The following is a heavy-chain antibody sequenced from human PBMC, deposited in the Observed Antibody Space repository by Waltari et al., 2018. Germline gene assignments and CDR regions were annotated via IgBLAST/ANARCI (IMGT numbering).Heavy chain of an antibody. CDR1: GFTFSSHL. D-gene: IGHD3-9*01. J-gene: IGHJ4*02. V-gene: IGHV3-74*01. CDR2: SNDDGSRT. CDR3: GRESTTDWYVDH. Sequence: EVQMVESGGGLVQPGGSLRLSCAASGFTFSSHLMHWVRQGPGKGLVGVARSNDDGSRTAYADSVKGRVTISRDNAKNILYLEMSSLTAEDTAVYYCGRESTTDWYVDHWGQGTLVTVSS.